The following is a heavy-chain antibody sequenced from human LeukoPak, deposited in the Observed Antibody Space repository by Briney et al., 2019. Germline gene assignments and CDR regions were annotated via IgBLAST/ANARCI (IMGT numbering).Heavy chain of an antibody. CDR1: GFTFSNAW. J-gene: IGHJ4*02. D-gene: IGHD2-15*01. CDR3: TTELDIVVVVAATPGFDY. V-gene: IGHV3-15*01. Sequence: GGSLRLSCAASGFTFSNAWVSWVRQAPGKGLEWVGRIKSKTDGGTTDYAAPVKGRFTISRDDSKNTLYLQMNSLKTEDTAVYYCTTELDIVVVVAATPGFDYWGQGTLVTVSS. CDR2: IKSKTDGGTT.